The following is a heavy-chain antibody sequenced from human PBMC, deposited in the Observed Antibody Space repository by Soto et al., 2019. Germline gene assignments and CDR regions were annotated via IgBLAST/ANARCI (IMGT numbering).Heavy chain of an antibody. V-gene: IGHV1-69*12. CDR3: ARGRWLERGYYYYYGMDV. CDR1: GGTFSSYA. J-gene: IGHJ6*02. CDR2: IIPIFGTA. D-gene: IGHD6-19*01. Sequence: QVQLVQSGAEVKKPGSSVKVSCKASGGTFSSYAISWVRQAPGQGLEWMGGIIPIFGTANYAQKFQGRVTSTADESTSTAYMELSSLRSEDTAVYYCARGRWLERGYYYYYGMDVWGQGTTVTVSS.